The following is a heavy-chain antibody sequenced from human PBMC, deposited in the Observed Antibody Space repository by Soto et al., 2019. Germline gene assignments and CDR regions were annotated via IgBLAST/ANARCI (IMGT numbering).Heavy chain of an antibody. CDR1: GGSISSSSYY. Sequence: SETLSLTCTVSGGSISSSSYYWGWIRQPPGKGLEWIGSIYYSGSTYYSPSLKSRVTISVDTSKNQFSLKLSSVTAADTAVYYCARDGYSSSWQTFDYWGQGTLVTVSS. CDR2: IYYSGST. D-gene: IGHD6-13*01. J-gene: IGHJ4*02. V-gene: IGHV4-39*07. CDR3: ARDGYSSSWQTFDY.